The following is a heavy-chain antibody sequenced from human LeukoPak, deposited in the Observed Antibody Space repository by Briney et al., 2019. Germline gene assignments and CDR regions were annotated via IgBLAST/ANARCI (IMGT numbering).Heavy chain of an antibody. Sequence: GGSLRLSCAASGFTFSSYAMSWVRQAPGKGLEWVSAISGSGGSTYYADSVKGRFTISRDNSKNTLYLQMNSLRAEDTAVYYCASADSSGPYYFDYWGQGTLVTVSS. D-gene: IGHD3-22*01. CDR1: GFTFSSYA. V-gene: IGHV3-23*01. CDR3: ASADSSGPYYFDY. J-gene: IGHJ4*02. CDR2: ISGSGGST.